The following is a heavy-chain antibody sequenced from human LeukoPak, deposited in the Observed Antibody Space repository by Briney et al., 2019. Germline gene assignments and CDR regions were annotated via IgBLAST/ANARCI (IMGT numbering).Heavy chain of an antibody. CDR1: GGSNYRGSYY. CDR2: IYTSGST. J-gene: IGHJ6*04. V-gene: IGHV4-61*02. CDR3: ARVLSADV. Sequence: SDTLSLTCTLSGGSNYRGSYYCRWIRQPAGKGLEWIGRIYTSGSTNYNPSLKSRVTISVDTSKNQFSLKLSSVAAADTAVYYCARVLSADVWGKGTTVTVSS. D-gene: IGHD3-3*02.